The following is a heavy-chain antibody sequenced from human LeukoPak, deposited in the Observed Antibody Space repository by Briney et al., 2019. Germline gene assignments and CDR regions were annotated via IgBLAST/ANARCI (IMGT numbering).Heavy chain of an antibody. Sequence: PSETLSLTCTVSGGSMTTHHWNWIRQTPGKGLEWIGYVFDSGRTKENPSLKSRVTLSADTSKNQFSLKLSSVTAADTAVYYCARVVPAAIGYYYYMDVWGKGTTVTVSS. V-gene: IGHV4-59*08. CDR3: ARVVPAAIGYYYYMDV. CDR1: GGSMTTHH. D-gene: IGHD2-2*01. J-gene: IGHJ6*03. CDR2: VFDSGRT.